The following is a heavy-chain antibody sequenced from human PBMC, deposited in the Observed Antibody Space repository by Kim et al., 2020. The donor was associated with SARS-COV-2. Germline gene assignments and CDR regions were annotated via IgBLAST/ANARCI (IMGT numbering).Heavy chain of an antibody. D-gene: IGHD6-13*01. J-gene: IGHJ6*02. Sequence: SETLSLTCTVSGGSISSSSYYWGWIRQPPGKGLEWIGSIYYSGSTYYNPSLKSRVTISVDTSKNQFSLKLSSVTAADTAVYYCARQSSYPRSWGMDVWGQGTTVTVSS. CDR2: IYYSGST. V-gene: IGHV4-39*01. CDR1: GGSISSSSYY. CDR3: ARQSSYPRSWGMDV.